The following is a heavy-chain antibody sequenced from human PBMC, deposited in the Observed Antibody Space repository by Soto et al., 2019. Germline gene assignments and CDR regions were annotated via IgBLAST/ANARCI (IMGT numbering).Heavy chain of an antibody. CDR1: GYTFTSYY. CDR2: INPSGGST. J-gene: IGHJ6*02. Sequence: ASVKVSCKASGYTFTSYYMHWVRQAPGQGLEWMGIINPSGGSTSYAQKFQGRVTMTRDTSTSTAYMELSSLRSEDTAVYYCARDCWQWLRSSYYYSMDVWGQGTTFTVSS. V-gene: IGHV1-46*01. D-gene: IGHD6-19*01. CDR3: ARDCWQWLRSSYYYSMDV.